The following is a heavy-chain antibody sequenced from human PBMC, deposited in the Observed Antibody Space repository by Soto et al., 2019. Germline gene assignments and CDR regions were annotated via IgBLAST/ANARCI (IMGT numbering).Heavy chain of an antibody. CDR1: GGSIRNYF. CDR3: VRDVESPGISGSWGAFDI. CDR2: IYSSGNT. V-gene: IGHV4-4*07. Sequence: QVQLQESGPGLVKPSETLSLICTVSGGSIRNYFWTWIRQPAGKGLEWIGRIYSSGNTVYNASLKSRVTMSIDMSKNQFSLKLSSMTAVDTAVYYCVRDVESPGISGSWGAFDIWGQGTVVTVSS. J-gene: IGHJ3*02. D-gene: IGHD1-20*01.